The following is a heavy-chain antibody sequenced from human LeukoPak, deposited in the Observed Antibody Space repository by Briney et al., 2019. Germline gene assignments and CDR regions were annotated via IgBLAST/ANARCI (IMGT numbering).Heavy chain of an antibody. CDR1: GFIFSDYY. J-gene: IGHJ4*02. Sequence: PGGSLRLSCAASGFIFSDYYMSWIRQAPGKGLEFVAYISSDGTANYCADSVKGRFTISGDNAQNSVHLEITNLRAEDTAVYYCAREFWYRFEIWGQGTVVTVSS. CDR2: ISSDGTAN. CDR3: AREFWYRFEI. D-gene: IGHD6-13*01. V-gene: IGHV3-11*04.